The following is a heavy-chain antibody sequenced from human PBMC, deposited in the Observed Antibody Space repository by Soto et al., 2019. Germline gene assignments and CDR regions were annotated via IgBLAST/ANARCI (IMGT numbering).Heavy chain of an antibody. CDR3: ARLLLPSNYYYYGMDV. CDR2: INPNSGGT. V-gene: IGHV1-2*02. Sequence: ASVKVSCKASGYTFTGYYMHWVRQATGQGLEWMGWINPNSGGTNYAQKFQGRVTMTRDTSISTAYMELSRLRSDDTAVYYCARLLLPSNYYYYGMDVWGQGTTVTVSS. D-gene: IGHD2-15*01. J-gene: IGHJ6*02. CDR1: GYTFTGYY.